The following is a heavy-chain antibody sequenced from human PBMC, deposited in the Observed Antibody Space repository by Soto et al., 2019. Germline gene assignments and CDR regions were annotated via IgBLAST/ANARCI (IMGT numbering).Heavy chain of an antibody. CDR1: GFTFSSYS. J-gene: IGHJ6*03. D-gene: IGHD3-10*01. V-gene: IGHV3-21*01. CDR2: ISSSSSYI. CDR3: ARGGEYGDPTPWGYYYYYMDV. Sequence: GGSLRLSCAASGFTFSSYSMNWVRQAPGKGLEWVSSISSSSSYIYYADSVKGRFTISRDNAKNSLYLQMNSLRAEDTAVCYCARGGEYGDPTPWGYYYYYMDVWGKGTTVTVSS.